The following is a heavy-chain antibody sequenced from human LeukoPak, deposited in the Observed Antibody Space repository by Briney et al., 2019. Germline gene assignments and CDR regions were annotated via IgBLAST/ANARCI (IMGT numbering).Heavy chain of an antibody. J-gene: IGHJ4*02. D-gene: IGHD3/OR15-3a*01. Sequence: GRSLRLSCAASGFTFSSYGMHWVRQVPGQGLEWVANIKQDGSEKFYVASAKGRFTISRDNGKSSLYLQMNSLRAEDTALYYCATSYDMGWLIGYWGQGTLVTVSS. CDR1: GFTFSSYG. CDR2: IKQDGSEK. CDR3: ATSYDMGWLIGY. V-gene: IGHV3-7*03.